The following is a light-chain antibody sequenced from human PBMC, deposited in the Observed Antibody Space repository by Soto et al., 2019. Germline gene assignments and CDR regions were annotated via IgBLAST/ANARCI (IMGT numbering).Light chain of an antibody. CDR1: SSNIGSNY. CDR2: RNN. J-gene: IGLJ1*01. Sequence: QSVLTHPPSASGTPGQRVTISCSGSSSNIGSNYVYWYQQLPGTAPKLLIYRNNQRPSGVPDRFSGSKSGTSASLAISGLRSEDEADYYCAAWDDSVYVFGTGTKVTVL. V-gene: IGLV1-47*01. CDR3: AAWDDSVYV.